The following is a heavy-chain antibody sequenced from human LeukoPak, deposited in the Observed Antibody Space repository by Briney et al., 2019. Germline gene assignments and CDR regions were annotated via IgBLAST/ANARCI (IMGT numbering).Heavy chain of an antibody. V-gene: IGHV1-46*01. J-gene: IGHJ4*02. CDR1: GYTFTSYY. D-gene: IGHD1-26*01. Sequence: ASLKVSCKASGYTFTSYYMHWVRQAPGQGLEWMGIINPSGGSTSYAQKFQGRVTMTRDTSTSTVYMELSSLRSEDTAVYYCARDSTIVGATDYWGQGTLVTVSS. CDR2: INPSGGST. CDR3: ARDSTIVGATDY.